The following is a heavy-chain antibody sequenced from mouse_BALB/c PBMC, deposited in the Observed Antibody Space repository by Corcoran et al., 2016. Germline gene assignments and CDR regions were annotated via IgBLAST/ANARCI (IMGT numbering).Heavy chain of an antibody. J-gene: IGHJ4*01. CDR2: IWWDDDK. V-gene: IGHV8-8*01. Sequence: QVTLKESGPGILQPSQTLSLTCSFSGFSLSTSGMGVGWFLQPSGKGLEWLAHIWWDDDKRYNPALKSRLTISKDTASNQVFLKIASVDTADTATCCCDRIRAPTTVEDYAMDYWGQGTSVTVSS. CDR3: DRIRAPTTVEDYAMDY. D-gene: IGHD1-1*01. CDR1: GFSLSTSGMG.